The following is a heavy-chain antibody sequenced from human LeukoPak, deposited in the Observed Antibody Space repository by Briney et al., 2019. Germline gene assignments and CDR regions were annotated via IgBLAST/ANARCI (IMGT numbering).Heavy chain of an antibody. CDR2: INHSGST. J-gene: IGHJ4*02. V-gene: IGHV4-34*01. CDR1: GGSFSDYY. Sequence: SETLSLTCAVYGGSFSDYYWSWIRQPPGKGLEWIGEINHSGSTNYNPSLKSRVTISVDTSKNQFSLKLSSVTAADTAVYYCARVKRHIAVAGTVRYFDYWGQGTLVTVSS. D-gene: IGHD6-19*01. CDR3: ARVKRHIAVAGTVRYFDY.